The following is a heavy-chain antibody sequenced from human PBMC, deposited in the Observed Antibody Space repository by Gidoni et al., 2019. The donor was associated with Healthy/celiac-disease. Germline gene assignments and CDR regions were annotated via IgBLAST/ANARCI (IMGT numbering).Heavy chain of an antibody. CDR1: GGSCSGYH. V-gene: IGHV4-34*01. D-gene: IGHD3-22*01. Sequence: QVQLQQWGAGLLKPSETMSLTCAVDGGSCSGYHRSWIRQPPGTGLEWIGEINHRGSTNYNPSLKSRVTISVDTSKNQFSLKLSSVTAADTAVYYCARMVGFHSSGYYYLHPFDYWGQGTLVTVSS. CDR2: INHRGST. J-gene: IGHJ4*02. CDR3: ARMVGFHSSGYYYLHPFDY.